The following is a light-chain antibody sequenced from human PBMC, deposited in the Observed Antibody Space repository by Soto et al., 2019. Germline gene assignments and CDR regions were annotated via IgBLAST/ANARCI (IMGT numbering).Light chain of an antibody. CDR1: QSISNN. CDR3: QQCTNWPPYT. CDR2: DAS. Sequence: DIVMTQSPATLSVSPGERATLSCRASQSISNNLAWYQQKPGQAPRLLIYDASTRATGVPARFSGSGSGTEFTLTISSLQSEDFAVYYCQQCTNWPPYTFGQRTKLEIK. J-gene: IGKJ2*01. V-gene: IGKV3-15*01.